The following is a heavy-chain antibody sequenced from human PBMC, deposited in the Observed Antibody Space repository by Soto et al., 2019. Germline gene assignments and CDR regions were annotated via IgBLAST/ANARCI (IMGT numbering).Heavy chain of an antibody. V-gene: IGHV3-66*04. D-gene: IGHD5-18*01. CDR1: GVTVSSNY. Sequence: EVQLVESGGGLVQPGGSLRLSCAASGVTVSSNYMSWVRQAPGKGLEWVSVIYSGGSTYYADSVKGRFTISRDNSKNTLYRQMNSRRAEDTAVYDCARHGYNYGGGYFDDWGQGTLVTVSS. CDR3: ARHGYNYGGGYFDD. CDR2: IYSGGST. J-gene: IGHJ4*02.